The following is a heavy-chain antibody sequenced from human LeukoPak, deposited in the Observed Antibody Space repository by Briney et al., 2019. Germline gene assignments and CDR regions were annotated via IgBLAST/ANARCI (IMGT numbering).Heavy chain of an antibody. CDR2: IYYSGST. CDR1: GGSISSYY. D-gene: IGHD5-18*01. V-gene: IGHV4-59*08. J-gene: IGHJ3*01. Sequence: SETLSLTCTVSGGSISSYYWSWIRQPPGKGLEWIGYIYYSGSTSYNPSLKSRVTISVDTSKNQFSLKLSSVTAADTAVYYCARSGYSYGSDAFDVWGQGTMVTVSS. CDR3: ARSGYSYGSDAFDV.